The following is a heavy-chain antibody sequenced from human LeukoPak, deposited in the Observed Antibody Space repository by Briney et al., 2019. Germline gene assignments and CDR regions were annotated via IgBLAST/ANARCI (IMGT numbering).Heavy chain of an antibody. V-gene: IGHV3-11*03. J-gene: IGHJ5*02. Sequence: GGSLRLSCAASGFXFSDYYISWIRQAPGKGLEWVSYISGSTSYTDYADSVKGRFTISRDNAKNSLYLQMNSLRAEDTAVYYCARTLVAAPGSKGGPWGQGTLVTVSS. CDR1: GFXFSDYY. CDR3: ARTLVAAPGSKGGP. CDR2: ISGSTSYT. D-gene: IGHD6-13*01.